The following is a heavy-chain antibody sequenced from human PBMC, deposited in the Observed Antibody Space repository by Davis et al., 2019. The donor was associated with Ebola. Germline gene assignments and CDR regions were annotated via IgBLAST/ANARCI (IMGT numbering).Heavy chain of an antibody. Sequence: GGSLRLSCAASGFTFSDYYMNWIRQAPGQGLEWVSYISTSSTHTNYADSVKGRFTISRDNANNSLFLQMNSLRAEDTAVYFCAREGYYVSGSRGMDVWGKGTTVIVSS. V-gene: IGHV3-11*06. CDR2: ISTSSTHT. J-gene: IGHJ6*04. CDR3: AREGYYVSGSRGMDV. CDR1: GFTFSDYY. D-gene: IGHD3-10*01.